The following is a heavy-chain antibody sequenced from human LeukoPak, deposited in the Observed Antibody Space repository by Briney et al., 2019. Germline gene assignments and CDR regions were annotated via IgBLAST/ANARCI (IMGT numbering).Heavy chain of an antibody. CDR1: GYTFTGYY. V-gene: IGHV1-2*02. D-gene: IGHD2-2*01. Sequence: ASVKVSCKASGYTFTGYYMHWVRQAPGQGLEWMGWINPNSGGTNYAQKFQGRVTMTRDTSISTAYMELSRLRSDDTAVYYCARGPRLGYCSSTSCLYYYYYMDVWGKGTTVTVSS. CDR2: INPNSGGT. CDR3: ARGPRLGYCSSTSCLYYYYYMDV. J-gene: IGHJ6*03.